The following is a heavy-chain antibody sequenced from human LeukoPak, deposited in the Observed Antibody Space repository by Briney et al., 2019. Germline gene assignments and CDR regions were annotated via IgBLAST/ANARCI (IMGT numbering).Heavy chain of an antibody. J-gene: IGHJ3*02. CDR3: ARLDGGPTGWYFAFDI. CDR2: IYYSGST. Sequence: SETLSLTCTVSGGSLSSYYWSWIRQPPGKGLEWIGYIYYSGSTNYNPSLKGRVTISVDTSKNQFSLKLSSVTAADTAVYYCARLDGGPTGWYFAFDIWGQGTMVTVSS. D-gene: IGHD6-19*01. V-gene: IGHV4-59*08. CDR1: GGSLSSYY.